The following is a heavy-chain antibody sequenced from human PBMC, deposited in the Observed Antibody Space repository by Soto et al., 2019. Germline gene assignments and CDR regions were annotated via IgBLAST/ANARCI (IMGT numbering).Heavy chain of an antibody. Sequence: QVQLVESGGGVVQPGRSLRLSCAASGFTFSSYGMHWVRQAPGKGLEWVAVIWYDGSNKYYADSVKGRFTISRDNSKNARHLQMNSLRAEDTAVYYCARSYSGYGHNWFDPWGQGTLVTVSS. J-gene: IGHJ5*02. CDR2: IWYDGSNK. CDR1: GFTFSSYG. D-gene: IGHD5-12*01. CDR3: ARSYSGYGHNWFDP. V-gene: IGHV3-33*01.